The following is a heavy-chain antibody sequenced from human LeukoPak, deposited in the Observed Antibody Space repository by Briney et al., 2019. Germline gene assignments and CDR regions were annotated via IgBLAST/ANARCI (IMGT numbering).Heavy chain of an antibody. Sequence: GGSLRLSCAASGFTFSNFAMTWVRQAPGKGLEWVSSIFGSSSTYYAHSLKGRFTISRDNAKNSMYLQLNCVSGEDTAVYYCGRGNNYIYVMHVWGEGTTVRVP. CDR3: GRGNNYIYVMHV. CDR2: IFGSSST. CDR1: GFTFSNFA. V-gene: IGHV3-21*04. J-gene: IGHJ6*02.